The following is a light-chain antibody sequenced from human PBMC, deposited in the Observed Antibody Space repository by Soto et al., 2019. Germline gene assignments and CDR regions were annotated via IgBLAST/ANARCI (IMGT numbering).Light chain of an antibody. V-gene: IGKV3-20*01. CDR1: QSVRSNS. J-gene: IGKJ1*01. Sequence: EIVLTQSPGTLSLSPGERATLSCRASQSVRSNSLAWYQQKPGQAPRLLIYGASIRATGIPDRFSGSGSGTVFTLTISRLEPEDFAVYYCQQYGNSPRTFGQGTKVDIK. CDR3: QQYGNSPRT. CDR2: GAS.